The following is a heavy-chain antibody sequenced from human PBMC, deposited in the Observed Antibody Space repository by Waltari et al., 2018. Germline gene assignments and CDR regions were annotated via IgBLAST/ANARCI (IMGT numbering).Heavy chain of an antibody. CDR1: GFTFSNAW. CDR2: IKSKTDGGTT. D-gene: IGHD1-26*01. V-gene: IGHV3-15*01. CDR3: TTDGGRRWELLGGLDAFDI. Sequence: EVQLVESGGGLVKPGGSLRLSCAASGFTFSNAWMSWVRQAPGKGLEWVGRIKSKTDGGTTDYAAPVKGRFTISRDDSKNTLYLQMNSLKTEDTAVYYCTTDGGRRWELLGGLDAFDIWGQGTMVTVSS. J-gene: IGHJ3*02.